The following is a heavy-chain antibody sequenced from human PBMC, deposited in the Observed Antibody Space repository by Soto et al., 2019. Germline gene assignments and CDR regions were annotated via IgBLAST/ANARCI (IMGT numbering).Heavy chain of an antibody. D-gene: IGHD3-3*01. Sequence: QVQLVDSGGGVVQPGRSLRLSCAASGFLFNTYAMHWVRQAPGKGLEWVAVISYDGTNKNYADSVKGRFTISRDNSKNTLYLQMNSLTTEDTAVYYCARPGSGYDVLSGQYFYYCHTIDVWGQGTTVTISS. J-gene: IGHJ6*02. CDR3: ARPGSGYDVLSGQYFYYCHTIDV. V-gene: IGHV3-30-3*01. CDR1: GFLFNTYA. CDR2: ISYDGTNK.